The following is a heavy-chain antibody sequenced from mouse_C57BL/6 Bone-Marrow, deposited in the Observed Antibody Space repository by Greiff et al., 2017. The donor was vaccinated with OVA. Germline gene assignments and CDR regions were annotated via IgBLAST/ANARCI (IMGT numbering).Heavy chain of an antibody. D-gene: IGHD1-1*01. V-gene: IGHV1-64*01. CDR3: AIPVVAEGFDY. Sequence: VQLQQPGAELVKPGASVKLSCKASGYTFTSYWMHWVKQRPGQGLEWIGMIHPNSGSTNYNEKFKSKATLTVDKSSSTAYMQLSSLTSEDSAVYYCAIPVVAEGFDYWGQGTTLTVSS. CDR1: GYTFTSYW. CDR2: IHPNSGST. J-gene: IGHJ2*01.